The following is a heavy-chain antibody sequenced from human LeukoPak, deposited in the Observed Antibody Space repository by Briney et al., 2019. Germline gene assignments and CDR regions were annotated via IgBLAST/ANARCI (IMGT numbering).Heavy chain of an antibody. J-gene: IGHJ5*02. V-gene: IGHV4-34*01. D-gene: IGHD2-2*01. CDR3: ARGQTCSSTSCSNGGWFDP. Sequence: SETLSLTCAVYGGSFSGYYWSWIRQPPGKGLEWIGEINHSGSTNYNPSLKSRVTISVDTSKNQFSLKLSSVTAADTAVYYCARGQTCSSTSCSNGGWFDPWGQGTLVNVSS. CDR2: INHSGST. CDR1: GGSFSGYY.